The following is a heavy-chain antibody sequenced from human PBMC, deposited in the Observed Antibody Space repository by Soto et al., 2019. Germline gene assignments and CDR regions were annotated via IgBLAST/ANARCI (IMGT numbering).Heavy chain of an antibody. V-gene: IGHV3-7*01. CDR1: GFTFSHYG. J-gene: IGHJ6*02. Sequence: GGSLRLSCAASGFTFSHYGMHWVRQAPGKGLEWVANIKQDGSEKYYVDSVKGRFTISRDNAKNSLYLQMNSLRAEDTAVYYCARVEEYYYDSSGYYWPSYYYYGMDVWGQGTTVTVSS. CDR3: ARVEEYYYDSSGYYWPSYYYYGMDV. D-gene: IGHD3-22*01. CDR2: IKQDGSEK.